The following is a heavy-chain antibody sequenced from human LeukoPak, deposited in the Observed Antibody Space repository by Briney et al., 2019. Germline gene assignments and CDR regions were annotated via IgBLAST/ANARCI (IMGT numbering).Heavy chain of an antibody. CDR2: IRSKAYGGTT. CDR1: GFTFGDYA. V-gene: IGHV3-49*03. D-gene: IGHD3-10*01. CDR3: TRDRSRWLFTMVRGVIIGGYYFDY. Sequence: TGGSLRLSCTASGFTFGDYAMSWLRQAPGKGLEWVGFIRSKAYGGTTEYAASVKGRFTISRDDSKSIAYLQMNSLKTEDTAVYYCTRDRSRWLFTMVRGVIIGGYYFDYWGQGTLVTVSS. J-gene: IGHJ4*02.